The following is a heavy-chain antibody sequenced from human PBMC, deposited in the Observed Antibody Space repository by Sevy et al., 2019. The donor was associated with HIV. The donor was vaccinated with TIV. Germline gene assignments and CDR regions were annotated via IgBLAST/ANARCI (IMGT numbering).Heavy chain of an antibody. D-gene: IGHD6-13*01. CDR3: ARPEQLGAYYYYGMDV. CDR2: INPNSGGT. Sequence: ASVKVSCKASGYTFTGYYMHWVRQAPGQGLEWMGWINPNSGGTNYAQKFQGRVTMTRDTSISTAYMELSRLRSDDTAVYYCARPEQLGAYYYYGMDVWGQGTTVTVSS. V-gene: IGHV1-2*02. CDR1: GYTFTGYY. J-gene: IGHJ6*02.